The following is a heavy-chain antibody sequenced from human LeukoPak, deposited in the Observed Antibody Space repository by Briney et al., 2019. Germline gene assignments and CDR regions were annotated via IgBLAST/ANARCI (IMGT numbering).Heavy chain of an antibody. J-gene: IGHJ4*02. D-gene: IGHD4-17*01. CDR1: SYTFTSYG. CDR2: ISAYNGNT. V-gene: IGHV1-18*01. Sequence: ASVKVSCKASSYTFTSYGISWVRQAPGQGLEWMGWISAYNGNTNYAQKLQGRVTMTTDTSTSTAYMELRSLRSDDTAVYYCARDLPQDYGDHAFDYWGQGTLVTVSS. CDR3: ARDLPQDYGDHAFDY.